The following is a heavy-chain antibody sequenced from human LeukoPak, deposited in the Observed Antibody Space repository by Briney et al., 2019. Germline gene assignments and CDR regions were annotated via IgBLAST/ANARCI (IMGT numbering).Heavy chain of an antibody. CDR3: PRDLLVVVPAAISGSNI. CDR2: ISAYNGNT. Sequence: ASVKVSCKASGYTFTSYGISWVRQAPGQGLEWMGWISAYNGNTNYAQKLHGRVTMTTDTSTSTAYMELRSLRSDDKPVYYCPRDLLVVVPAAISGSNIWGRGTMVTVSS. CDR1: GYTFTSYG. V-gene: IGHV1-18*01. J-gene: IGHJ3*02. D-gene: IGHD2-2*01.